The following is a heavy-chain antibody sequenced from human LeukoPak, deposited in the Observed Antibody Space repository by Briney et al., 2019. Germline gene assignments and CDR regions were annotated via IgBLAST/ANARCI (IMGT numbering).Heavy chain of an antibody. J-gene: IGHJ4*02. CDR3: ARVYTIGLYFDY. V-gene: IGHV3-66*01. Sequence: GGSLRLSCAASGFTVSSNYMSWVRQAPGKGLEWVSVIYSGGSTYYADSEKGRFTISRDNSKNTLYLQMNSLRAEDTAVYYCARVYTIGLYFDYWGQGTLVTVSS. D-gene: IGHD5/OR15-5a*01. CDR2: IYSGGST. CDR1: GFTVSSNY.